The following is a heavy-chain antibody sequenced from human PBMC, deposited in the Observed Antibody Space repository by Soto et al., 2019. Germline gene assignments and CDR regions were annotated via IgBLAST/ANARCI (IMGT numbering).Heavy chain of an antibody. CDR2: INDDGSST. J-gene: IGHJ4*02. V-gene: IGHV3-74*01. CDR3: IRGPRTTSTGTGAF. Sequence: PGGSLRLSCAASGFTFSMYWMHWVRQVPGKGPEWVSRINDDGSSTNYADSVKGRFTISRDNAKNTLYLQMNDLRAEDTAVYYCIRGPRTTSTGTGAFWGQGTLVTVSS. CDR1: GFTFSMYW. D-gene: IGHD1-1*01.